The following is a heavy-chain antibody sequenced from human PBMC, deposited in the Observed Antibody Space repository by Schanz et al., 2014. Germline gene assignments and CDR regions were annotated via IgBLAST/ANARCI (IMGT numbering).Heavy chain of an antibody. CDR2: INPSGGST. CDR1: GYTFTSYY. J-gene: IGHJ4*02. V-gene: IGHV1-46*03. D-gene: IGHD5-12*01. Sequence: QVQLVQSGAEVKKPGASVKVSCKASGYTFTSYYMHWVRQAPGQGLEWMGIINPSGGSTSYAQKFQGRVTFTADKSTSTAFLEVNSLRSEDTAVYYCARTGYDPSLTHWGQGTLVTVSS. CDR3: ARTGYDPSLTH.